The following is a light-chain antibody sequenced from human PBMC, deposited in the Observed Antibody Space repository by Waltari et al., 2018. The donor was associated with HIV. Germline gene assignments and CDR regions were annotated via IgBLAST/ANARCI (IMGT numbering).Light chain of an antibody. CDR3: LLYMASGRV. Sequence: QTVVTQEPSFSVSPGGTITPTCGLISGPVSSAYYPSWYQQTTGQPPRTLIYNTDTRSSGVPERFSGSIVGNKAALTITGAQSEDESDYYCLLYMASGRVFGGGTRLTVL. CDR2: NTD. CDR1: SGPVSSAYY. V-gene: IGLV8-61*01. J-gene: IGLJ3*02.